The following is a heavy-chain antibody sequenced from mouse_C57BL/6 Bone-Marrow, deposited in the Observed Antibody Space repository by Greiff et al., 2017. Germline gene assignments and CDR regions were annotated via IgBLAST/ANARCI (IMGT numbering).Heavy chain of an antibody. V-gene: IGHV14-4*01. CDR3: ARSAY. CDR2: IDTENGDT. CDR1: GFNIKDDY. Sequence: VQLQQSGAELVRPGASVKLSCTASGFNIKDDYMHWVKQRHEKGLEWIGWIDTENGDTAYASKFQGKATITVDTSSNTAYLQLSSLTSEDTAVYYCARSAYWGQGTLVTVSA. J-gene: IGHJ3*01.